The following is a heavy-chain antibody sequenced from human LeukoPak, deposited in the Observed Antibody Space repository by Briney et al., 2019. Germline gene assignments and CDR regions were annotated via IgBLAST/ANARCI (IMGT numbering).Heavy chain of an antibody. CDR2: IKSKTDGGTT. CDR3: TTLTGTFMFLHYYYYMDV. CDR1: GFTFSSYA. Sequence: GGSLRLSCAASGFTFSSYAMSWVRQAPGKGLEWVGRIKSKTDGGTTDYAAPVKGRFTISRDDSKNTLYLQMNSLKTEDTAVYYCTTLTGTFMFLHYYYYMDVWGKGTTVTISS. J-gene: IGHJ6*03. D-gene: IGHD1-20*01. V-gene: IGHV3-15*01.